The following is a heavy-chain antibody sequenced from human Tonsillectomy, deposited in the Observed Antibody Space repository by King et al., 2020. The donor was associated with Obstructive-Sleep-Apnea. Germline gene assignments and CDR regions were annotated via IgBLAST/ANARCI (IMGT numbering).Heavy chain of an antibody. CDR1: GGSISSYY. J-gene: IGHJ3*02. Sequence: VQLQESGPGLVKPSETLSLTCTVSGGSISSYYWSWIRQPPGKGLEWIGYIYYIGSTNYNPSLTSRVTISVDTSKNQFSLKLSSVTAADTAVYYCAREGPRLTAYGDYVAAFDIWGQGTMVTVSS. CDR3: AREGPRLTAYGDYVAAFDI. CDR2: IYYIGST. D-gene: IGHD4-17*01. V-gene: IGHV4-59*01.